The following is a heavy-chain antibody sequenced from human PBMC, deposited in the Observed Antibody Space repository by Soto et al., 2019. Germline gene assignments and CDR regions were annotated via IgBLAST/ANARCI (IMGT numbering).Heavy chain of an antibody. J-gene: IGHJ4*02. CDR2: IYYSGST. Sequence: SETLSLTCTVSGGSISSGGYYWSWIRQHPGKGLEWIGYIYYSGSTYYNPSLKSRVTISVDTSKNQFSLKLSSVTAADTAVYYCARGFYKPTYYFDYWGQGPLVTVSS. CDR1: GGSISSGGYY. CDR3: ARGFYKPTYYFDY. V-gene: IGHV4-31*03. D-gene: IGHD1-1*01.